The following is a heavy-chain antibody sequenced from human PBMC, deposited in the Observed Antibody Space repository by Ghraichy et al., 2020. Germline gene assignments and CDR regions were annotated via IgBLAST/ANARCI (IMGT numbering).Heavy chain of an antibody. CDR2: ISGSGGST. CDR1: GFTFSSYA. V-gene: IGHV3-23*01. Sequence: LSLTCAASGFTFSSYAMSWVRQAPGKGLEWVSAISGSGGSTYYADSVKGRFTISRDNSKNTLYLQMNSLRAEDTAVYYCAKDPVTRYYYYGMDVWGQGTTVTVSS. CDR3: AKDPVTRYYYYGMDV. D-gene: IGHD4-17*01. J-gene: IGHJ6*02.